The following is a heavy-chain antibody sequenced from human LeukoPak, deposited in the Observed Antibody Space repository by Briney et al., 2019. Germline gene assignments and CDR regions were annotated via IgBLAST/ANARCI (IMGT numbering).Heavy chain of an antibody. J-gene: IGHJ4*02. Sequence: PGGSLRLSCAASGFSFSSYGIYWVRQAPGKGLEWVAVIWYDGSNQYYADSVKGRFTISRDNSGNTAYLQMNSLRVEDTADYFCARWGAGATIDYWGQGTLVTVSS. CDR1: GFSFSSYG. CDR2: IWYDGSNQ. CDR3: ARWGAGATIDY. V-gene: IGHV3-33*07. D-gene: IGHD1-26*01.